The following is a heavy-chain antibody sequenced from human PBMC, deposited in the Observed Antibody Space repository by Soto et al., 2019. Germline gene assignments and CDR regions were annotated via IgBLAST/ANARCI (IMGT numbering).Heavy chain of an antibody. CDR3: AKIPTGSGSSKFDY. Sequence: GGSLRLSCAASGFTFRTYAMNWVRQAPGKWLEWISAISGSGSFTHYADSVRGRFTISRDNSQNQLYLQMNNLRGDDTAMYYCAKIPTGSGSSKFDYWGQGXQVTVYS. J-gene: IGHJ4*02. CDR2: ISGSGSFT. D-gene: IGHD3-10*01. CDR1: GFTFRTYA. V-gene: IGHV3-23*01.